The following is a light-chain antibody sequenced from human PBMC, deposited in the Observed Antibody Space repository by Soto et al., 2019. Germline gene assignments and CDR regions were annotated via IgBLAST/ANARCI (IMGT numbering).Light chain of an antibody. Sequence: QSALTQPASVSGSPGQSITISCTGTSSDVGGYNYVSWYQQHPGKAPKLMIYEVSNRPSGVSNRFSGSKSGNTASLTFSGLQAEDEADYYCSSYTSSSTLRVFGTGTKLTVL. CDR1: SSDVGGYNY. CDR3: SSYTSSSTLRV. V-gene: IGLV2-14*01. CDR2: EVS. J-gene: IGLJ1*01.